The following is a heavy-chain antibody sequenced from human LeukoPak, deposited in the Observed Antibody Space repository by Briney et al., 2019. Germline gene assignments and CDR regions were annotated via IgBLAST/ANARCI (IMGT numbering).Heavy chain of an antibody. CDR2: IGGSDNIV. D-gene: IGHD6-19*01. CDR1: GVNFHEFY. CDR3: AREAVAGAFDL. J-gene: IGHJ5*02. Sequence: PGGSLRLSCATSGVNFHEFYMSWIRQAPGKGLEWVADIGGSDNIVSYGESVRGRFAISRDFTTDSLYLQMDSLRAEHTAVYYCAREAVAGAFDLWGQGTLVTVSS. V-gene: IGHV3-11*01.